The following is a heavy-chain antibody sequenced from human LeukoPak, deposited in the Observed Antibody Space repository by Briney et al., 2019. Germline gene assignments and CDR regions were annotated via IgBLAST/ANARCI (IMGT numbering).Heavy chain of an antibody. D-gene: IGHD3-3*01. Sequence: SVKVSCKASGGTFSSYTISWVRQAPGRGLEWMGRIIPILGIANYAQKFQGRVTITADKSTSTAYMELSSLRSEDTAVYYCARDQSQITIFGVVSLDVWGKGTTVTVSS. CDR2: IIPILGIA. V-gene: IGHV1-69*04. J-gene: IGHJ6*04. CDR3: ARDQSQITIFGVVSLDV. CDR1: GGTFSSYT.